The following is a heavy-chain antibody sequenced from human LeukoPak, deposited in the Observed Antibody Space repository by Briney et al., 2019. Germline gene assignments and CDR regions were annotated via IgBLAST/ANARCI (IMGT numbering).Heavy chain of an antibody. CDR1: GFTFSSYA. V-gene: IGHV3-30-3*01. J-gene: IGHJ3*02. Sequence: PGRSLRLSCAASGFTFSSYAMHWVRQAPGKGLEWVAVISYDGSNKYYADSVKGRFTISRDNSKNTLYLQMNSLRAEDTAVYYCAREEHDAFDIWGKGQWSPSLQ. CDR3: AREEHDAFDI. CDR2: ISYDGSNK.